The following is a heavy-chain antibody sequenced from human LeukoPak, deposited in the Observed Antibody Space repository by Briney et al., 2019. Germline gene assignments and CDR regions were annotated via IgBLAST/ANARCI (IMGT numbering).Heavy chain of an antibody. CDR2: ISGSAGST. D-gene: IGHD5-24*01. Sequence: GGSLRLSCAASGFTFSSSAMSWVRQAPGKGLEWVSAISGSAGSTYYADSVKGRFTISRDNSKNTLYLQMNSLRADDTAVYYCAKERDGYNPFDDWGQGTLVTVSS. CDR3: AKERDGYNPFDD. CDR1: GFTFSSSA. V-gene: IGHV3-23*01. J-gene: IGHJ4*02.